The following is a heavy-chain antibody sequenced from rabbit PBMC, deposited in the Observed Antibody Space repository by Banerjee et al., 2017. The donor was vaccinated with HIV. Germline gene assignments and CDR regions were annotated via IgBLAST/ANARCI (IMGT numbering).Heavy chain of an antibody. CDR2: ICAGSSGST. CDR1: GFSFSSRYY. J-gene: IGHJ3*01. CDR3: GRDRGVGYDLNL. V-gene: IGHV1S40*01. Sequence: QSLEESGGDLVKPGASLTLTCTASGFSFSSRYYMCWVRQAPGKGLEWIACICAGSSGSTYYASWAKGRFTISKTSSTTVTLQMTSLTDADTATYFCGRDRGVGYDLNLWGQGTLVTVS. D-gene: IGHD6-1*01.